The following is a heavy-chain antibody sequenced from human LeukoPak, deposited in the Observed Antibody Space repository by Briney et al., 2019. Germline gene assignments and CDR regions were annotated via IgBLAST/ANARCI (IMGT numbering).Heavy chain of an antibody. J-gene: IGHJ3*02. CDR2: INPNSGGT. Sequence: ASVKVSCKASGYTFTGYYMHWVRPAPGQGLEWMGWINPNSGGTNYAQKFQGRVTMTRDTSISTAYMELSRLRSDDTAAYYCAREIGYYDSSGYYYLDVFDIGGKGKRVTVSS. D-gene: IGHD3-22*01. V-gene: IGHV1-2*02. CDR3: AREIGYYDSSGYYYLDVFDI. CDR1: GYTFTGYY.